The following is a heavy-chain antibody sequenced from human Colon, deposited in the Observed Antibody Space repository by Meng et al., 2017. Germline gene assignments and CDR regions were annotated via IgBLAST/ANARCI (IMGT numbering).Heavy chain of an antibody. CDR2: ISGSGDST. J-gene: IGHJ4*02. D-gene: IGHD3-16*02. V-gene: IGHV3-23*01. CDR1: GFTFSYYA. Sequence: GGSLRLSCAASGFTFSYYAMSWVRQAQGKGLEWVSAISGSGDSTYYADSVKGRFTISRDNSKNTLYLQMNSLRAEDTAVYYCAKLLGVSVVIQVDCWGQGTLVTVSS. CDR3: AKLLGVSVVIQVDC.